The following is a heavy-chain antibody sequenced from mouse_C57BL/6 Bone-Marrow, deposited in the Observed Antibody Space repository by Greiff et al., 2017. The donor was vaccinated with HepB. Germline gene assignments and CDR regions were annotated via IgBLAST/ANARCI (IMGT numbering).Heavy chain of an antibody. J-gene: IGHJ1*03. D-gene: IGHD1-1*01. CDR2: ISSGGSYT. CDR1: GFTFSSYG. Sequence: EVKLMESGGDLVKPGGSLKLSCAASGFTFSSYGMSWVRQTPDKRLEWVATISSGGSYTYYPDSVKGRFTISRDNAKNTLYLQMSSLKSEDTAMYYCARQYYYGSRRDWYFDVWGTGTTVTVSS. V-gene: IGHV5-6*01. CDR3: ARQYYYGSRRDWYFDV.